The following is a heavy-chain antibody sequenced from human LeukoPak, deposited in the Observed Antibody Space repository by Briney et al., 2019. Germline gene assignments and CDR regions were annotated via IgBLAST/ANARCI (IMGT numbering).Heavy chain of an antibody. D-gene: IGHD1-26*01. CDR1: GGTFSSYA. Sequence: SVKVSCKASGGTFSSYAISWVRQAPGQGLEWMGGIIPIFGTANYAQKFQGRVTITADESTSTAYMELRSLRSDDTAVYYCARDMKRSRARWENLGFDPWGQGTLVTVSS. CDR2: IIPIFGTA. V-gene: IGHV1-69*13. CDR3: ARDMKRSRARWENLGFDP. J-gene: IGHJ5*02.